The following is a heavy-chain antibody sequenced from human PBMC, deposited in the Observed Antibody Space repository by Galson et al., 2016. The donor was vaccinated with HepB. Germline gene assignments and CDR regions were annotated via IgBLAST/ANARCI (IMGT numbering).Heavy chain of an antibody. V-gene: IGHV3-13*04. CDR3: AREGFGDVHYGMDV. Sequence: SLRLSCAASGFTFSRYDMHWVRQATGKGLEWVPGIGSAGDTYSLGSVKGRFTISRENAKNFLYLQMNSLRAGDTAVYYCAREGFGDVHYGMDVWGQGTTVTVSS. CDR2: IGSAGDT. J-gene: IGHJ6*01. D-gene: IGHD3-10*01. CDR1: GFTFSRYD.